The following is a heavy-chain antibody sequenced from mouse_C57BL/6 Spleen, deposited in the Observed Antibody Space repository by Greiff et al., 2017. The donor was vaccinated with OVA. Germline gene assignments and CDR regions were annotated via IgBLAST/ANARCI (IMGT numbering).Heavy chain of an antibody. J-gene: IGHJ4*01. CDR1: GFNIKDYY. V-gene: IGHV14-1*01. CDR2: IDPEDGDT. Sequence: VQLQQSGAELVRPGASVKLSCTASGFNIKDYYMHWVKQRPEQGLEWIGRIDPEDGDTEYAPKFQGKATMTADTSSNTAYLQLSSLTSEDTAVYYCTPYGSSYAYYAMDCWGQGTSVTVSS. D-gene: IGHD1-1*01. CDR3: TPYGSSYAYYAMDC.